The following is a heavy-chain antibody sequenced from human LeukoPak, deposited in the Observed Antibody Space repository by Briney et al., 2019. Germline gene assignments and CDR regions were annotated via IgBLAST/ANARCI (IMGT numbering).Heavy chain of an antibody. V-gene: IGHV1-8*01. J-gene: IGHJ4*02. Sequence: GASVKVSCKASGYTFTSYDINWVRQATGQGLEWMGWMNPNSGNTGYAQKFQGRVTMTRNTSISTAHMELSSLRSEDTAVYYCARGAYDSSGYYPAQWGQGTLVTVSS. D-gene: IGHD3-22*01. CDR2: MNPNSGNT. CDR1: GYTFTSYD. CDR3: ARGAYDSSGYYPAQ.